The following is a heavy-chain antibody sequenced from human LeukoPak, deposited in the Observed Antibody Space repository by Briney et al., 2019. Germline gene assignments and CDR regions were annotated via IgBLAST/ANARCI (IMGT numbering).Heavy chain of an antibody. V-gene: IGHV5-10-1*01. CDR3: ARDGAATGTGAFDI. J-gene: IGHJ3*02. Sequence: PGESLKISCEGSGYSFTTYWISWVRQMPGKGLEWMGRIDPSDSYTNYSPSFQGHVTISTDKSISTAYLQWSSLKASDTAMYYCARDGAATGTGAFDIWGQGTVVTVSS. D-gene: IGHD6-13*01. CDR2: IDPSDSYT. CDR1: GYSFTTYW.